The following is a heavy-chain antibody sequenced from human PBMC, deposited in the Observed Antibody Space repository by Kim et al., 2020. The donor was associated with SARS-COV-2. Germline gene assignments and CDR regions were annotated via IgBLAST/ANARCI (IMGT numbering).Heavy chain of an antibody. J-gene: IGHJ6*02. V-gene: IGHV5-10-1*01. Sequence: GESLKISCKGSGYSFTSYWISWVRQMPGKGLEWMGRIDPSDSYTNYSPSFQGHVTISADKSISTAYLQWSSLKASDTAMYYCARLRKDSSSWYGGMDVWGQGTTVTVSS. CDR2: IDPSDSYT. D-gene: IGHD6-13*01. CDR3: ARLRKDSSSWYGGMDV. CDR1: GYSFTSYW.